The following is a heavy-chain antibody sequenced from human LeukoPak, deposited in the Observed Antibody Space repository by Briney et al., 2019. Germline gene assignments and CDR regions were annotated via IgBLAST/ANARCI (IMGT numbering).Heavy chain of an antibody. Sequence: GGSLRLSRAASGFTFSNYAMTWVRQAPGKGLEWVSGMSGTSGNTYYADSVKGRFTISRDNSKNTLYLQMNSLRAEDTAVYYCAKDLYSSSWFSTGDYWGQGTLVTVSS. CDR3: AKDLYSSSWFSTGDY. J-gene: IGHJ4*02. CDR1: GFTFSNYA. CDR2: MSGTSGNT. V-gene: IGHV3-23*01. D-gene: IGHD6-13*01.